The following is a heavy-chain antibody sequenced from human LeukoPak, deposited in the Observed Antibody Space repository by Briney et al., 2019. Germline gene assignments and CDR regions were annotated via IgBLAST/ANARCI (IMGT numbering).Heavy chain of an antibody. CDR1: GFTFSSYA. J-gene: IGHJ6*02. CDR2: ISGSGGST. V-gene: IGHV3-23*01. D-gene: IGHD6-13*01. Sequence: PGGSLRLSCAASGFTFSSYAMSWVRQAPGKGLEWVSAISGSGGSTYYADSVKGRFTISRDNSKNTLYLQMNSLRAEDTAVYYCAKCGIAAAGPTRLLSSYYYYGMDVWGQGTTVTVSS. CDR3: AKCGIAAAGPTRLLSSYYYYGMDV.